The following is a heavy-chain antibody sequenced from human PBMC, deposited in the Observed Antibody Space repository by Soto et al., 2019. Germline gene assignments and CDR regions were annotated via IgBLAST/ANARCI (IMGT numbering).Heavy chain of an antibody. CDR3: AKRRGAGGHFDY. J-gene: IGHJ4*02. CDR1: GFTFTNYA. Sequence: PVGSLRLSCAASGFTFTNYAMGWVRQAPGKGLEWVSVVSSGGSTYYADSVTGRFTVSRDNSKNTLSLQMNSLRVEDTAVYYCAKRRGAGGHFDYWGQGALVTVSS. D-gene: IGHD2-15*01. V-gene: IGHV3-23*01. CDR2: VSSGGST.